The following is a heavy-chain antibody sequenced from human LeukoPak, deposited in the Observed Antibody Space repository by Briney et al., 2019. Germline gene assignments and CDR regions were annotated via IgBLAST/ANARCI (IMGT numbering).Heavy chain of an antibody. J-gene: IGHJ4*02. CDR1: GYTFTSYG. D-gene: IGHD1-26*01. CDR3: ARDLTVGLIVGAPSADY. V-gene: IGHV1-18*01. Sequence: ASVKVSCKASGYTFTSYGISWVRQAPGQGLERMGWISAYNGNTNYAQKLQGRVTMTTDTSTSTAYMELRSLRSDDTAVYYCARDLTVGLIVGAPSADYWGQGTLVTVSS. CDR2: ISAYNGNT.